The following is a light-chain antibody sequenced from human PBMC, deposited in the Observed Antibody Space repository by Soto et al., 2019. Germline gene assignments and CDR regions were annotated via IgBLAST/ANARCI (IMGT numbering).Light chain of an antibody. CDR2: HSN. CDR1: SSNIGSST. Sequence: QPVLTQPPSASGTPGQRVTISCSGSSSNIGSSTVNWYQQLPGTAPKLLIYHSNQWPSGVPDRFSGSKSGTSASLAISGLQSEDETHYYCATWDGSLNGVVFGGGTKLTVL. V-gene: IGLV1-44*01. J-gene: IGLJ2*01. CDR3: ATWDGSLNGVV.